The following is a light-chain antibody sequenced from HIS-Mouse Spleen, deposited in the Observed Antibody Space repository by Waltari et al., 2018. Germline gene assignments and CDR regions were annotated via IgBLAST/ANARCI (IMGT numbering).Light chain of an antibody. CDR3: CSYAGSYTWV. CDR1: SRAVGVYNY. V-gene: IGLV2-11*02. Sequence: QSALTQPRSVSWSPGQSVTLSCTVTSRAVGVYNYVSWYQQHPGKAPKLMIYDVSKRPAGVPDRFSGSKSGNTASLTISGLQAEDEADYYCCSYAGSYTWVFGGGTKLTVL. CDR2: DVS. J-gene: IGLJ3*02.